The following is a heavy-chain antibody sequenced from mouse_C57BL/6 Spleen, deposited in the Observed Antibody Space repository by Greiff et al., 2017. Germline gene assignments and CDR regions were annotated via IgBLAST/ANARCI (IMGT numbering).Heavy chain of an antibody. CDR1: GYTFTSYW. J-gene: IGHJ2*01. Sequence: QVQLQQPGAELVMPGASVKLSCKASGYTFTSYWMHWVKQRPGQGLEWIGEIDPSDSYTNYNQKFKGKSTLTVDKSSTTAYMQLSSLTSEDSAVYYCARGGAHAFDYWGQGTTLTVSS. CDR2: IDPSDSYT. D-gene: IGHD1-3*01. V-gene: IGHV1-69*01. CDR3: ARGGAHAFDY.